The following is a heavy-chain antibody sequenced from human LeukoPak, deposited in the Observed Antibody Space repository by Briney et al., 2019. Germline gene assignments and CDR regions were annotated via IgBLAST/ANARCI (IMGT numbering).Heavy chain of an antibody. Sequence: SETLSLTCAVYGGSFSGFYWSWIRQPPGKGLEWIGEINHSGSTNYNPSLKSRVTISVDTSKNQFSLNLSSVTAADTAVYYCARNVPSPSHHFDIWGQGTMVTVSS. J-gene: IGHJ3*02. CDR1: GGSFSGFY. CDR3: ARNVPSPSHHFDI. D-gene: IGHD1-1*01. V-gene: IGHV4-34*01. CDR2: INHSGST.